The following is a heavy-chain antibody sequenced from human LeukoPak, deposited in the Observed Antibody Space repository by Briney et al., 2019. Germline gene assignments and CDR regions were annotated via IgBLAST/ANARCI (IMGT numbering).Heavy chain of an antibody. V-gene: IGHV1-18*01. CDR2: ISAYNGNT. CDR1: GYTFTSYG. J-gene: IGHJ5*02. D-gene: IGHD3-22*01. CDR3: ARGNNYYDSSGYYH. Sequence: ASVKVSCKASGYTFTSYGISLVRLAPGQGLEWMGWISAYNGNTNYAQKLQGRVTMTTDTSTSTAYMELRSLRSDDTAVYYCARGNNYYDSSGYYHWGQGTLVTVSS.